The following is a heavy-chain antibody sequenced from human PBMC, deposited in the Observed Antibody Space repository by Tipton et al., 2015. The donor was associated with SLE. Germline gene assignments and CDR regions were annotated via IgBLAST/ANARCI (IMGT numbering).Heavy chain of an antibody. V-gene: IGHV4-39*01. D-gene: IGHD3-3*01. CDR3: ARAPEGFLEWYGYYFDY. CDR1: GGSISSSSYY. J-gene: IGHJ4*02. CDR2: IYYSGST. Sequence: TLSLTCTVSGGSISSSSYYWGRIRQPPGKGLEWIGSIYYSGSTYYNPSLKSRVTISVGTSKNQFSLKLSSVTAADTAVYYCARAPEGFLEWYGYYFDYWGQGTLVTVSS.